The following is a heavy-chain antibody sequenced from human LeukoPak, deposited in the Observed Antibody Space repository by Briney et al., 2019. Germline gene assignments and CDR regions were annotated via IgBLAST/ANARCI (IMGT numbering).Heavy chain of an antibody. CDR2: IWYDGSNK. V-gene: IGHV3-33*01. CDR1: GFTFSSYG. Sequence: PGGSLRLSCAASGFTFSSYGMHWVRQAPGKGLEWVAVIWYDGSNKYYADSVKGRFTIFRDNSKNTLYLQMNSLRAEDTAVYYCARDLGPTATLAGYWGQGTLVTVSS. CDR3: ARDLGPTATLAGY. D-gene: IGHD4-17*01. J-gene: IGHJ4*02.